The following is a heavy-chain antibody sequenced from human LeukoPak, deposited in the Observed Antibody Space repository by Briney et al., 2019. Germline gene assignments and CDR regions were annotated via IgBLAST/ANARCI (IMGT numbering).Heavy chain of an antibody. CDR3: VRKVYYYMDV. V-gene: IGHV3-23*01. CDR1: GVTLSRYA. CDR2: ISPSGDST. Sequence: PGGSLRLSCEASGVTLSRYAVNWVRQAPGRGLEWLPYISPSGDSTGYAESVKGRFTISRDNSKNMLYLQMDSLRAEDTAIYYCVRKVYYYMDVWAKGPRSPSP. J-gene: IGHJ6*03.